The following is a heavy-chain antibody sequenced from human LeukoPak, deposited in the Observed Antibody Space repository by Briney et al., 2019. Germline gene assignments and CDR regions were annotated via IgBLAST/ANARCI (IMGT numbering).Heavy chain of an antibody. CDR1: GFTFSSHV. Sequence: GGSQRLSCAASGFTFSSHVLSWVRQAPGKGPEWGSAIGGSDGTTYYADSGKGRFTISRDNSKNTLSLQMNSLRAEDAAVYYCAKVPQATIFGVLSGVFDCWVQATLVSVSS. CDR3: AKVPQATIFGVLSGVFDC. CDR2: IGGSDGTT. J-gene: IGHJ4*02. D-gene: IGHD3-3*01. V-gene: IGHV3-23*01.